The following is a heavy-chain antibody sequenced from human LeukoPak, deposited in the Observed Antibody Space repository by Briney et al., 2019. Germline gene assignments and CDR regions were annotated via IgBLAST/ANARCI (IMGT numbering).Heavy chain of an antibody. CDR2: IYYSGST. D-gene: IGHD1-26*01. CDR1: GGSISSSSYY. Sequence: PSETLSLTCTVSGGSISSSSYYWGWIRQPPGKGLEWIGSIYYSGSTYYNPSLKSRVTISVDTSKNQFSLKLSSVTAADTAVYYCARPWEGNGSSDAFDIWAKGQWSPSLQ. V-gene: IGHV4-39*01. J-gene: IGHJ3*02. CDR3: ARPWEGNGSSDAFDI.